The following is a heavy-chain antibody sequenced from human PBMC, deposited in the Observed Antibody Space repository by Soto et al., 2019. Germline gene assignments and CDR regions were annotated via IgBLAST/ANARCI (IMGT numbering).Heavy chain of an antibody. CDR3: ASSGPAVLIGFHSPATDX. J-gene: IGHJ4*03. CDR1: GGSFSGYY. V-gene: IGHV4-34*01. Sequence: LSLTCSIYGGSFSGYYWSWIRQPPGKGLEWIGEINHSGNTNYNPSLKSRVTISVDTSNNQFSLKLNSVTAADTAVYYCASSGPAVLIGFHSPATDXSGQVTFFTVSX. CDR2: INHSGNT. D-gene: IGHD2-2*01.